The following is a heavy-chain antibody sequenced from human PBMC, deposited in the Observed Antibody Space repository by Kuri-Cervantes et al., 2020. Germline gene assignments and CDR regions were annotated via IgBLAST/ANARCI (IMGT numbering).Heavy chain of an antibody. J-gene: IGHJ4*02. CDR3: ARHGYSNYYDSSGLSSNFDC. V-gene: IGHV4-59*08. CDR2: IYYSGST. Sequence: SETLSLTCTVSGGSISSYYWSWIRQPPGKGLEWIGYIYYSGSTIYNPSLKSRLTISVDTSKNQFSLKLSSVTAADTAVYYCARHGYSNYYDSSGLSSNFDCWGQGTLVTVSS. D-gene: IGHD3-22*01. CDR1: GGSISSYY.